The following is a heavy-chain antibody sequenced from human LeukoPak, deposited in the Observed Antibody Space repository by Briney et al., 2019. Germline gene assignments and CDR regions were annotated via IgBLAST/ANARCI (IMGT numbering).Heavy chain of an antibody. CDR3: TRVEETATTAAIIRKYSYYYYYMDV. J-gene: IGHJ6*03. D-gene: IGHD4-11*01. CDR1: GFTFSSYA. V-gene: IGHV3-64*01. CDR2: ISSNGGST. Sequence: GGSLRLSCAASGFTFSSYAMHWVRQAPGKGLEYVSAISSNGGSTYYANSVKGRFTISRDNSKNTLYLQMGSLRAEDMAVYYCTRVEETATTAAIIRKYSYYYYYMDVWGKGNTVTVSS.